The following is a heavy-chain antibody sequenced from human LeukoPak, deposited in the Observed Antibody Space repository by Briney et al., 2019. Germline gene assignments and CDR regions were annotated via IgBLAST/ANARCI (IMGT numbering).Heavy chain of an antibody. J-gene: IGHJ2*01. CDR1: GGSISSSSYY. Sequence: KPSETLSLTCTVSGGSISSSSYYWGWIRQPPGKGLEWIGSIYYSGSTYYNPSLKSRVTISVDTSKNQFSLKLSSVTAADTAVYYCARTRNAAALRYFDLWGRGTLVTVSS. CDR2: IYYSGST. CDR3: ARTRNAAALRYFDL. V-gene: IGHV4-39*01. D-gene: IGHD6-13*01.